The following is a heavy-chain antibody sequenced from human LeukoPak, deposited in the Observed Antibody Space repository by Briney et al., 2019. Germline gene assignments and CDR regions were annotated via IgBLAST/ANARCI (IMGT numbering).Heavy chain of an antibody. Sequence: ASVKVSCKTSGYTFTAHDIFWVRQAAGQGLEWMGWMNPKSGSTAYAQKVQSRVTFTRKKFITTAYLELTNLRYSNKAMYYCARGRQMSINWYFDLWGRGTQVTVAS. CDR1: GYTFTAHD. CDR2: MNPKSGST. J-gene: IGHJ2*01. V-gene: IGHV1-8*03. CDR3: ARGRQMSINWYFDL. D-gene: IGHD3-10*01.